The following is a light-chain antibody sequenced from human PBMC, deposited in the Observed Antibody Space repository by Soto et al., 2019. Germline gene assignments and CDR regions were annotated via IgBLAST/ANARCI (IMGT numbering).Light chain of an antibody. V-gene: IGLV1-44*01. J-gene: IGLJ3*02. CDR1: SSNIGRNY. Sequence: QPVLPQTPSVSGTPGQTVTISCSGSSSNIGRNYVYWYQQLPGAAPKLLMYSHNIRPSGVPDRFSGSKSGTSASLAISGLQSEDEADYYCAAWDDSLNGPVFGGGTKLTVL. CDR2: SHN. CDR3: AAWDDSLNGPV.